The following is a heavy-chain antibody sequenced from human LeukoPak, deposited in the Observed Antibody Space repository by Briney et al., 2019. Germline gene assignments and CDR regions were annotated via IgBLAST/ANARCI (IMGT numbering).Heavy chain of an antibody. CDR3: AKQIAVADYYMDV. V-gene: IGHV5-51*01. D-gene: IGHD6-19*01. CDR1: GYSFTSYW. Sequence: GESLKISCKGSGYSFTSYWIGWVRQLPGKGLEWMGIIYPGDSDTRYSPSFQGQVTISADKSISTAYLQWSSRKASDTATYYCAKQIAVADYYMDVWGKGTTVTVSS. J-gene: IGHJ6*03. CDR2: IYPGDSDT.